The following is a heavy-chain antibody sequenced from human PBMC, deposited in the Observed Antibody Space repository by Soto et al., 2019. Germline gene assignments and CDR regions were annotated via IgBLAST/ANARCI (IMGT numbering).Heavy chain of an antibody. CDR2: ISYDGGSQ. V-gene: IGHV3-30*03. D-gene: IGHD3-16*01. CDR3: ASVWGEGSTSDGFEN. Sequence: QVELVESGGGVVHPGTSLRLSCAASGFTFSSYGLHWVRQAPGKGLEWVAGISYDGGSQYYADSVKGRFTISRDDSKNTGNLQMNSPRTEYTAVYRCASVWGEGSTSDGFENTGEGTMVIVS. J-gene: IGHJ3*02. CDR1: GFTFSSYG.